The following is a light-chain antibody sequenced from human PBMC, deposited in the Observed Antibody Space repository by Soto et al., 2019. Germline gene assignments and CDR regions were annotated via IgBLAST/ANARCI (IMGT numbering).Light chain of an antibody. Sequence: LSPPRSGAGSTGQAFTISCTGTISDVGGYNYVSWYQQHPGKAPKLMIYDVGKRPSGVPDRFSGSKSDNTASLTISGLQAQVEADYYCCSYAGSYTRVFGTGTKVTV. V-gene: IGLV2-11*01. CDR2: DVG. CDR1: ISDVGGYNY. J-gene: IGLJ1*01. CDR3: CSYAGSYTRV.